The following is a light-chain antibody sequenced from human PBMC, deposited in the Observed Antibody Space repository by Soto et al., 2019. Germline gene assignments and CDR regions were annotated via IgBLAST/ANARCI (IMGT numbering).Light chain of an antibody. J-gene: IGLJ1*01. CDR2: DVG. CDR3: SSYTSFSTYV. V-gene: IGLV2-14*03. CDR1: SIDVGGTDH. Sequence: QSALTQPASVSGSPGQSITISCSGTSIDVGGTDHVSWYLQHLGEAPKLIIYDVGNRPSGVSNRFSGSKADNTATLTVSGLQAEDEADYYCSSYTSFSTYVFGTGTKLTVL.